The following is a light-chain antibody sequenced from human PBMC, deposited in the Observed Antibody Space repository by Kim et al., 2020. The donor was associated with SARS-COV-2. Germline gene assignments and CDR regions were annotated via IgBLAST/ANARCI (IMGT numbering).Light chain of an antibody. CDR1: SLGSYY. V-gene: IGLV3-19*01. J-gene: IGLJ2*01. CDR2: GKN. Sequence: ALGQTVRITGHGDSLGSYYASWFQQKPGQAPILVFYGKNNRPSGIPDRFSGSYSGNTASLTITAAQAEDEADYYCYSRESSGNHCIFGGGTKLTVL. CDR3: YSRESSGNHCI.